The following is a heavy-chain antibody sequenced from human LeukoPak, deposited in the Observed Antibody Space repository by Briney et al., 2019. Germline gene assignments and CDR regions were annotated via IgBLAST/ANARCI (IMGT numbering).Heavy chain of an antibody. CDR3: ARVYSSSWYDEDVGYYFDY. CDR1: GGSISSYY. CDR2: IYYSGST. J-gene: IGHJ4*02. Sequence: PSETLSLTCTASGGSISSYYWSWIRQPPGKGLEWIGYIYYSGSTNYNPSLKSRVTISVDTSKNQFSLKLSSVTAADTAVYYCARVYSSSWYDEDVGYYFDYWGQGTLVTVSS. D-gene: IGHD6-13*01. V-gene: IGHV4-59*01.